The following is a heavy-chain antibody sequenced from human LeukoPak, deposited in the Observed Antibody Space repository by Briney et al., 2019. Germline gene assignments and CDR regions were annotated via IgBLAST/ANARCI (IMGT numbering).Heavy chain of an antibody. Sequence: KSSETLSLTCSVSGDSISSFYWNWIRQSPGKGLEWIGNIHYSGNSNYNPSLKSRVTISIDTSRRQFFLKLSSVTAADTAVYYCVLAPNSNWFDFWGQGTQVTVSS. CDR2: IHYSGNS. J-gene: IGHJ5*01. CDR3: VLAPNSNWFDF. V-gene: IGHV4-59*08. CDR1: GDSISSFY. D-gene: IGHD2-8*01.